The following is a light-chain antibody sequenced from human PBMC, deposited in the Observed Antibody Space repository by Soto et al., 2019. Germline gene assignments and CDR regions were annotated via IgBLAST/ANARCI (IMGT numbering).Light chain of an antibody. CDR1: QNISSW. J-gene: IGKJ1*01. CDR2: DAS. Sequence: DIQMTQSPSALSASVGDRVTITCRASQNISSWLAWYQQKPGKAPKSLIYDASSLESGVPSRLSGSGSGTEFPLTISNLQPDDSATYCCQHYRAFSPWTFGQGTKVEIK. V-gene: IGKV1-5*01. CDR3: QHYRAFSPWT.